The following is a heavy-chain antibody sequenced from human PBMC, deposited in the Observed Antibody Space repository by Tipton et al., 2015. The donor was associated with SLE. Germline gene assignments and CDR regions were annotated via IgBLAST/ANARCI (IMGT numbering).Heavy chain of an antibody. CDR3: AKDRGGYDYRVYFEY. J-gene: IGHJ4*02. CDR1: GFTFSSYG. V-gene: IGHV3-30*02. Sequence: GSLRLSCAASGFTFSSYGMHWVRQAPGKGLEWVAFIRYDGSNKYYADSVKGRFTISRDNSKNTLYLQMNSLRAEDTAVYYCAKDRGGYDYRVYFEYWGRGTLVTVSS. D-gene: IGHD5-12*01. CDR2: IRYDGSNK.